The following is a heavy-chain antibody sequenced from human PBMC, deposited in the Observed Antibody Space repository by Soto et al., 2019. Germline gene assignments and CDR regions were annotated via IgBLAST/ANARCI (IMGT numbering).Heavy chain of an antibody. Sequence: QVQLVESGGGVVQPGRSLRLSCAASGFTFSSYAMHWVRQAPGKGLEWVAVISYDGSNKYYADSVKGRFTISRDNSKNTLYLQMNSLRAEDTAVYYCARSQRGYSGYVPFDPWGQGTLVTVSS. CDR2: ISYDGSNK. V-gene: IGHV3-30-3*01. CDR3: ARSQRGYSGYVPFDP. CDR1: GFTFSSYA. J-gene: IGHJ5*02. D-gene: IGHD5-12*01.